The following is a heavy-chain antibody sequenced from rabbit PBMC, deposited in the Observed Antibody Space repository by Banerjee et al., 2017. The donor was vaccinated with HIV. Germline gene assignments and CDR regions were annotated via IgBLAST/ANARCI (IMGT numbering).Heavy chain of an antibody. J-gene: IGHJ4*01. V-gene: IGHV1S40*01. CDR2: IDTSSGST. CDR1: GFDFITTYY. D-gene: IGHD2-1*01. Sequence: QSLEESGGDLVKPGASLTLTCKASGFDFITTYYMCWVRQAPGKGLQLIACIDTSSGSTDYASWVNGRFTISKTSSTTVDLKMTSLTAADMATYFCARVGDYAFKLWGPGTLVTVS. CDR3: ARVGDYAFKL.